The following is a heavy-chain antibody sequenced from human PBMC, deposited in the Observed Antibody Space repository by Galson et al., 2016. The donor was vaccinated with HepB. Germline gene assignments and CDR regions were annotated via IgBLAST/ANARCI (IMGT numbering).Heavy chain of an antibody. V-gene: IGHV5-10-1*01. J-gene: IGHJ4*02. D-gene: IGHD5-18*01. CDR1: GYSFTSHW. CDR3: ARSIQLWPDY. Sequence: QSGAEVKKPGESLRISCKGRGYSFTSHWINWVRQMPGKGLEWMGRIDPNDLYTSYSPSFQGHVTISADESISTAYLQWSSLKASHTAMYYCARSIQLWPDYWGQGSLVTVSS. CDR2: IDPNDLYT.